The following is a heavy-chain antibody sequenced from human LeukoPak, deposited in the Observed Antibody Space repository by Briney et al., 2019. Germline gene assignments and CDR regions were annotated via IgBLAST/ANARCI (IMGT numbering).Heavy chain of an antibody. CDR2: INTDDGRA. J-gene: IGHJ5*01. V-gene: IGHV3-23*01. CDR1: GFTFSTYA. D-gene: IGHD2-2*02. CDR3: ARSTYTVSRFDS. Sequence: GSLRLSCAASGFTFSTYAMSWVRQAPGKGLEWVSGINTDDGRAYYADSVKGRFTISRDNSKNTLSLQLNSLRVEDAAVYYCARSTYTVSRFDSWGQGTLVTVSS.